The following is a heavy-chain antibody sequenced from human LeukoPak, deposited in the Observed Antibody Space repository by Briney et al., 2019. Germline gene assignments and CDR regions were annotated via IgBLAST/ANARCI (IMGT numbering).Heavy chain of an antibody. CDR2: TYYRSKWYN. CDR1: GDSVSSNSAA. V-gene: IGHV6-1*01. Sequence: SQTLSLTCAISGDSVSSNSAAWNWIRQSPSRGLEWLGRTYYRSKWYNDYAVAVKSRIIISPDTSKNQFSLQLNSVTPEDTAVYYCARDPAAVAGKGGFDYWGQGTLVTVSS. CDR3: ARDPAAVAGKGGFDY. J-gene: IGHJ4*02. D-gene: IGHD6-19*01.